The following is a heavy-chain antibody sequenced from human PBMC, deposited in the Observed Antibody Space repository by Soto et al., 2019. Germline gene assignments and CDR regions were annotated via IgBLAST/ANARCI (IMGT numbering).Heavy chain of an antibody. D-gene: IGHD3-22*01. V-gene: IGHV5-10-1*01. CDR3: AIQIYDSGNGPNFQYYFDS. CDR2: IDPSDSQT. Sequence: GEPRKISCKGSGYSFAGYWITWVRQKPGKGLEWMGRIDPSDSQTYYSPSFRGHVTISATKSITTVFLQWSSLRASDTAMYYCAIQIYDSGNGPNFQYYFDSWGQGTPVTVSS. J-gene: IGHJ4*02. CDR1: GYSFAGYW.